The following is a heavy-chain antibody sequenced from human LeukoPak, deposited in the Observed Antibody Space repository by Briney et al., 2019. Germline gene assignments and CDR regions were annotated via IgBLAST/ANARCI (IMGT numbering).Heavy chain of an antibody. D-gene: IGHD3-22*01. V-gene: IGHV3-23*01. CDR1: GFTFGRHA. CDR3: TKDGGYGDYGSSAYFFVN. CDR2: IGGGGDST. J-gene: IGHJ4*02. Sequence: RPGGSLRLSCTASGFTFGRHALSWVRQAPGKGLEWVSSIGGGGDSTYYTDSVKGRFTISRDNSENTLYLQMTSLRAEDTGVYYCTKDGGYGDYGSSAYFFVNWGQGTLVTVSS.